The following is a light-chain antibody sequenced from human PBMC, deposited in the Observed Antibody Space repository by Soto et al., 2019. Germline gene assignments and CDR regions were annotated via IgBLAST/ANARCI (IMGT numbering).Light chain of an antibody. CDR2: GAS. CDR3: QQCGTSPQT. J-gene: IGKJ1*01. Sequence: EIVLTQSPGILSLSPGERATLSCRASQSVSSSYLAWYQQNPGQAPRLLIYGASSRATGIPDRFSGSGSGTDFTLTISRLEPEDFAVYYCQQCGTSPQTFGQGTKVDIK. CDR1: QSVSSSY. V-gene: IGKV3-20*01.